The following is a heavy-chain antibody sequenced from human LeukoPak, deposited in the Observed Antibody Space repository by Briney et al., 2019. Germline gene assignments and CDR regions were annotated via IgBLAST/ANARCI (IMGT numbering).Heavy chain of an antibody. V-gene: IGHV1-2*02. CDR2: INPNSGGT. D-gene: IGHD3-22*01. Sequence: ASVKVSCKASGYTFTGYYMHWVRQAPGQGLEWMGWINPNSGGTNYAQKFQGRVTTTRDTSISTAYMELSRLRSDDTAVYYCAALLAYYYDSSGSRYAFDIWGQGTMVTVSS. CDR3: AALLAYYYDSSGSRYAFDI. CDR1: GYTFTGYY. J-gene: IGHJ3*02.